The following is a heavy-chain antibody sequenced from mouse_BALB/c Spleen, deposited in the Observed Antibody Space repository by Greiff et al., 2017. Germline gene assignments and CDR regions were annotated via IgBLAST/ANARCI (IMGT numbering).Heavy chain of an antibody. CDR1: GFSLTSYG. J-gene: IGHJ4*01. V-gene: IGHV2-9*02. Sequence: QVQLKQSGPGLVAPSQSLSITCTVSGFSLTSYGVHWVRQPPGKGLEWLGVIWAGGSTNYNSALMSRLSISKDNSKSQVFLKMNSLQTDDTAMYYCARDEYGNYYYAMDYWGQGTSGTVSS. CDR2: IWAGGST. D-gene: IGHD2-10*02. CDR3: ARDEYGNYYYAMDY.